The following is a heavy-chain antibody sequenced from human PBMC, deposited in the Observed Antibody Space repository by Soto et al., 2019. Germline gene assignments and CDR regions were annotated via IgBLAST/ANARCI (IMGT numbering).Heavy chain of an antibody. CDR3: ARDGNCSGGSCYSAWSWFDP. V-gene: IGHV1-18*01. D-gene: IGHD2-15*01. CDR1: GYTFTSYG. Sequence: ASVKVSCKASGYTFTSYGISWVRQAPGQGLEWMGWISAYNGNTNYAQKLQGRVTMTTDTSTSTAYMELRSLRSDDTAVYYCARDGNCSGGSCYSAWSWFDPWGQGTLVTSPQ. J-gene: IGHJ5*02. CDR2: ISAYNGNT.